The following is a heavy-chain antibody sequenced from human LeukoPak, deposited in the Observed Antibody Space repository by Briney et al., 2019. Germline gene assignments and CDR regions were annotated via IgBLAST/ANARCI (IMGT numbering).Heavy chain of an antibody. CDR1: GFTFSSYA. CDR2: LSSNGGST. V-gene: IGHV3-64D*06. CDR3: VKEVTYYYGSGSYFDY. Sequence: GGSLRLSCSASGFTFSSYAMHWVRQAPGKGLEYVSALSSNGGSTYYADAVKGRFTISRDNSKNTLYLQMSSLRAEDTAVYYCVKEVTYYYGSGSYFDYWGQGTLVTVSS. J-gene: IGHJ4*02. D-gene: IGHD3-10*01.